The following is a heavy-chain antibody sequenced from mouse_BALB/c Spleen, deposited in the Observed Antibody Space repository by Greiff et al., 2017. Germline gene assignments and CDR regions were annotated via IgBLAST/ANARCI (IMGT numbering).Heavy chain of an antibody. Sequence: EVKLMESGGGLVKPGGSLKLSCAASGFTFSSYTMSWVRQTPEKRLEWVATISSGGSYTYYPDSVKGRFTISRDNAKNTLYLQMSSLKSEDTAMYYCTGYDHYWGQGTTLTVSS. V-gene: IGHV5-6-4*01. D-gene: IGHD2-14*01. CDR3: TGYDHY. J-gene: IGHJ2*01. CDR2: ISSGGSYT. CDR1: GFTFSSYT.